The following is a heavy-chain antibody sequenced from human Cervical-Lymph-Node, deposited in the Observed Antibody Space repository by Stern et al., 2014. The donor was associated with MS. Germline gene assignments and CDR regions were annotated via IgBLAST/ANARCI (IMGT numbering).Heavy chain of an antibody. V-gene: IGHV3-30*03. CDR1: GFTFSKYG. CDR2: ISYNGNLK. J-gene: IGHJ4*02. D-gene: IGHD4-17*01. Sequence: MQLVESGGGAVQPGRSLRLSCVVSGFTFSKYGMHWVRQAPGKGLEWGAIISYNGNLKYYSDAVKGRFTISRDNSKATLYLEMNSLRGEDTAVYFCARDMTTVTALDYWGQGTPVTVSS. CDR3: ARDMTTVTALDY.